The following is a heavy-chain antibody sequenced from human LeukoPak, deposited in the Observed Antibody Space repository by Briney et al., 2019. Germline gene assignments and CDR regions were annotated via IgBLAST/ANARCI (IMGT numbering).Heavy chain of an antibody. Sequence: PGGSLRLSCAASGFTFSSYAMHWVRQAPGKGLEWVAVISYDGSNKYYADSVKGRFTISRDNSKNTLYLQMNGLRAEDTAVYYCARDRNGRNTFDYWGQGTLVTVSS. J-gene: IGHJ4*02. CDR1: GFTFSSYA. D-gene: IGHD1-14*01. V-gene: IGHV3-30-3*01. CDR2: ISYDGSNK. CDR3: ARDRNGRNTFDY.